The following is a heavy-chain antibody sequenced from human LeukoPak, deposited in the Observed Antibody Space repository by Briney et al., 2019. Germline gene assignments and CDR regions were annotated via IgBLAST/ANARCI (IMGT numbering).Heavy chain of an antibody. V-gene: IGHV1-2*02. CDR2: INPNSGGT. J-gene: IGHJ6*02. Sequence: ASVKVSCKASGYTFTGYYMHWVRQAPGQGLEWMGWINPNSGGTNYAQKFQGRVTMTRDTSISTAYMELSSLRSEDTAVYYCASSVVPAAVTPYYNYYGMDVWGQGTTVTVSS. CDR1: GYTFTGYY. CDR3: ASSVVPAAVTPYYNYYGMDV. D-gene: IGHD2-2*01.